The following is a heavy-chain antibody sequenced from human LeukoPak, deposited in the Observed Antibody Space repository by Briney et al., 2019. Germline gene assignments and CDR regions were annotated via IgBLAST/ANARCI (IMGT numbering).Heavy chain of an antibody. J-gene: IGHJ4*02. D-gene: IGHD3-10*01. V-gene: IGHV4-34*01. CDR3: ARAVYYYGSGSYYHFDY. Sequence: SETLSLTCAVYGGSFSGYYWSWIRQPPGKGLEWIGEINHSGSTNYNPSLKSRVTISVDTSKNQFSLKLSSVTAADTAVYYCARAVYYYGSGSYYHFDYRGQGTLVTVSS. CDR2: INHSGST. CDR1: GGSFSGYY.